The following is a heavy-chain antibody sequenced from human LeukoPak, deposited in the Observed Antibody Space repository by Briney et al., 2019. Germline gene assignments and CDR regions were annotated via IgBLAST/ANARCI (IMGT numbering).Heavy chain of an antibody. CDR2: ISANNGNT. V-gene: IGHV1-18*04. CDR1: GYTFTSYG. CDR3: ARDAWYSGYEAELVLGWFDP. J-gene: IGHJ5*02. Sequence: ASVKVSCKASGYTFTSYGISWVRQAPGQGLEWMGWISANNGNTNYAQKLQGRVTMTTDTSTSTAYMELRSLRSDDTAVYYCARDAWYSGYEAELVLGWFDPWGQGTLVTVSS. D-gene: IGHD5-12*01.